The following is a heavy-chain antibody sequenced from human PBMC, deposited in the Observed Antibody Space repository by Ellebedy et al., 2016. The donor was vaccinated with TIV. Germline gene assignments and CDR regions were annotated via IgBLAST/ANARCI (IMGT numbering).Heavy chain of an antibody. J-gene: IGHJ5*02. CDR3: VRDPTGHSFDP. V-gene: IGHV4-38-2*02. Sequence: MPSETLSLTCSVSGFSIISSFYWAWIRQSPGKGLEWIGTIFHSGTTDYNSSLKSRVIISVDTSNNQFSLKLRSVTAADTAIYHCVRDPTGHSFDPWGQGILVTVSS. CDR2: IFHSGTT. D-gene: IGHD4-11*01. CDR1: GFSIISSFY.